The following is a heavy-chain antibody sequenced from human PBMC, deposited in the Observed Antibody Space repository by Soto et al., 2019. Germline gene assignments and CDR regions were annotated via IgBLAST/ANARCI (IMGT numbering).Heavy chain of an antibody. Sequence: SETLSLTCAVSGGSIGSSNGWSWVRQPPGKGLEWIGEIYHSGSTNYNPSLKSRVTISVDKSKNQFSLKLSSVTAADTAVYYCARVRGTEMEVDSSIDYWGQGTLVTVS. D-gene: IGHD3-22*01. CDR3: ARVRGTEMEVDSSIDY. J-gene: IGHJ4*02. V-gene: IGHV4-4*02. CDR1: GGSIGSSNG. CDR2: IYHSGST.